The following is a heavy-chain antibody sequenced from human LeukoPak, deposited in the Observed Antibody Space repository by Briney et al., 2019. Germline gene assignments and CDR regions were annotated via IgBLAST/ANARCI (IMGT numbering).Heavy chain of an antibody. CDR3: AAEYSSSWFHSDY. V-gene: IGHV4-31*03. D-gene: IGHD6-13*01. Sequence: SETLSLTCTVSGDSISSANYYWSWIRQHPGKGLEWIGYINYSGSTYYNPSLKSRVTISVDTSQNQFSLKLSSVTAADTAVYYCAAEYSSSWFHSDYWGQGTLVTVSS. CDR2: INYSGST. CDR1: GDSISSANYY. J-gene: IGHJ4*02.